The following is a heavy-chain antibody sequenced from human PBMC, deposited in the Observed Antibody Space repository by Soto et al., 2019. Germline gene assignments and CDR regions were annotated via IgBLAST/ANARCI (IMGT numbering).Heavy chain of an antibody. V-gene: IGHV4-59*01. Sequence: QVQLQESGPGRVKPSETLSLTWTVSGGSISSYYWSWIRQPPGKGLVWIGYIYYTGSTNHNPSLRSRATISVDTSKNQFSLKLSSVTAADTAVYYCARVHVDYWYFDLWGRGTLITVSS. J-gene: IGHJ2*01. CDR1: GGSISSYY. CDR3: ARVHVDYWYFDL. CDR2: IYYTGST.